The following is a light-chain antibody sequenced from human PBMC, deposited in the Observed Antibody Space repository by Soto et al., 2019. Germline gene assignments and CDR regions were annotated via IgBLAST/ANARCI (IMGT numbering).Light chain of an antibody. Sequence: QCVLTQPASVAGSPGQSITISCTGTSSDVGGYNSVSWYQQHPDKAPKLMIYDVTNRPSGVSNRFSGSKSGNTASLTISGLQAEDEADYYCSSYTSISTYVFGTGTKVTVL. V-gene: IGLV2-14*01. CDR3: SSYTSISTYV. CDR2: DVT. CDR1: SSDVGGYNS. J-gene: IGLJ1*01.